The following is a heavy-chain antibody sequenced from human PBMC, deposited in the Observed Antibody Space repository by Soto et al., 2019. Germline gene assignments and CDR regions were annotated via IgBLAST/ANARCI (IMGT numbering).Heavy chain of an antibody. CDR2: ISATTTYK. Sequence: LRLSCTASGFTFDTYTMNWLRQAPGRGLEWVSSISATTTYKYYAASVEGRFTISRDNAKNSLYLQTNSLGAEDTAVYYCARGSASKSGHLWYFDLWGRGTLVTVSS. CDR3: ARGSASKSGHLWYFDL. J-gene: IGHJ2*01. D-gene: IGHD2-8*02. CDR1: GFTFDTYT. V-gene: IGHV3-21*01.